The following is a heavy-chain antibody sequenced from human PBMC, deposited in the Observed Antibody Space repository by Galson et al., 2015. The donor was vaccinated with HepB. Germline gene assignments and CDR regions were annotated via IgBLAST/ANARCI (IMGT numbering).Heavy chain of an antibody. D-gene: IGHD4-23*01. V-gene: IGHV1-69*13. CDR3: ARDGEYNGGSFRPFGMDV. J-gene: IGHJ6*02. CDR1: GGTFTTYG. Sequence: SVKVSCKASGGTFTTYGFTWVRQAPGQGLEWMGGIIPILSKVSYSQKFQGRATIAADESTSTAYMELSSLRSEDTAVYYCARDGEYNGGSFRPFGMDVWGRGTMVTVSS. CDR2: IIPILSKV.